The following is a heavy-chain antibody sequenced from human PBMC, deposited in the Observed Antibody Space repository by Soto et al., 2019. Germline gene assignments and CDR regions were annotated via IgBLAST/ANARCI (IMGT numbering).Heavy chain of an antibody. CDR3: ARDSSLYCSGGRCYVDY. CDR1: GFTFSDCY. J-gene: IGHJ4*02. D-gene: IGHD2-15*01. Sequence: VGSLRLSCAASGFTFSDCYMSWIRQAPGKGLEWVSDISSSGSTIYYADSVKGRFTISRDNAKNSLFLQMNGLRAEDTAVYYCARDSSLYCSGGRCYVDYWGQGTLVTVSS. V-gene: IGHV3-11*01. CDR2: ISSSGSTI.